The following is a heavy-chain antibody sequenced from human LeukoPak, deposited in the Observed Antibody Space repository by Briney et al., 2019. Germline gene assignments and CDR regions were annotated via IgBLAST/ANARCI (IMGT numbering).Heavy chain of an antibody. CDR1: GGSFSGYY. Sequence: SETLSLTCAVYGGSFSGYYWSWIRQPPGKGLEWIGEINHSGSTNYNPSLKSRVTISVDTSKNQFSLKLSSVTAADTAVYYCARQRRYGSGSYFALCYFDYWGQGTLVTVSS. V-gene: IGHV4-34*01. CDR3: ARQRRYGSGSYFALCYFDY. CDR2: INHSGST. J-gene: IGHJ4*02. D-gene: IGHD3-10*01.